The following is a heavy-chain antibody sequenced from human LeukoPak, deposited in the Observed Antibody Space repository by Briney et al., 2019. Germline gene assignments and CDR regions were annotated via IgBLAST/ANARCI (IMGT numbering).Heavy chain of an antibody. Sequence: KTGGSLRLSCAASGLTSSTYSMNWVRQAPGKGLEWVSSISGSTRYIYYADSVKGRFTISRDNAKNSLYLQMNSLRAEDTAVYYCARGGSEYYYDSSGYYRVGGYFDYWGQGTLVTVSS. J-gene: IGHJ4*02. CDR1: GLTSSTYS. CDR3: ARGGSEYYYDSSGYYRVGGYFDY. CDR2: ISGSTRYI. D-gene: IGHD3-22*01. V-gene: IGHV3-21*01.